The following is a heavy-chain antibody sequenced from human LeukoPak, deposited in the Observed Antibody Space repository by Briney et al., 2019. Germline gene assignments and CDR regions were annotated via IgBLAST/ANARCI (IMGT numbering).Heavy chain of an antibody. J-gene: IGHJ6*03. V-gene: IGHV4-59*01. Sequence: SETLSLTCTVSAGSISSSYWSWIRQPPGKGLESIGYIYYNGHTNYNPSLKSRVTISVDTSKNQFTLKLSSVTAADTAVYYCATILPVNYDMEVWGKGTTVTVSS. CDR1: AGSISSSY. D-gene: IGHD2-21*01. CDR2: IYYNGHT. CDR3: ATILPVNYDMEV.